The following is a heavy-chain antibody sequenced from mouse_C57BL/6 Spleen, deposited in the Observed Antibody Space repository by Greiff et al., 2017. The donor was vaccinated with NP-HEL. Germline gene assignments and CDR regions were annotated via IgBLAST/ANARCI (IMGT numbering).Heavy chain of an antibody. CDR3: ATYYYGSSVDY. CDR2: IYPGSGST. V-gene: IGHV1-55*01. D-gene: IGHD1-1*01. CDR1: GYTFTSYW. J-gene: IGHJ2*01. Sequence: QVQLKQPGAELVKPGASVKMSCKASGYTFTSYWVTWVKQRPGQGLEWIGDIYPGSGSTNYNEKFKSKATLTVDTSSSTAYMQLSSLTSEDSAVYYCATYYYGSSVDYWGQGTTLTVSS.